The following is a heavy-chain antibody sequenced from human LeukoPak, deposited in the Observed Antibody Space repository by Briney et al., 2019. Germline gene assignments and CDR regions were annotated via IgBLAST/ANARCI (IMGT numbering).Heavy chain of an antibody. Sequence: SETLSLSCTVSGGSISSGSYYWSWIRQPAGKGLEWIGRIYTSGSTNYNPSLKSRVTISVDTSKNQFSLKLSSVTAADTAVYYCARVSSIAVAGETDYWGQGTLVTVSS. CDR3: ARVSSIAVAGETDY. CDR2: IYTSGST. J-gene: IGHJ4*02. V-gene: IGHV4-61*02. CDR1: GGSISSGSYY. D-gene: IGHD6-19*01.